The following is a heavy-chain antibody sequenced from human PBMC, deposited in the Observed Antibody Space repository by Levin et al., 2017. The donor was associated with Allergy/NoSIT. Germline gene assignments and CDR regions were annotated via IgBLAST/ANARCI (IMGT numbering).Heavy chain of an antibody. Sequence: SETLSLTCTVSGGSISSSSYFWGWIRQPPGKGLEWIGSIYYSGSTYYNPSLKSRVTISVDTSKNQFSLKLSSVTAADTAVYYCATLPYSSNRRHYFDYWGQGTLVTVSS. CDR1: GGSISSSSYF. D-gene: IGHD6-13*01. CDR2: IYYSGST. CDR3: ATLPYSSNRRHYFDY. J-gene: IGHJ4*02. V-gene: IGHV4-39*01.